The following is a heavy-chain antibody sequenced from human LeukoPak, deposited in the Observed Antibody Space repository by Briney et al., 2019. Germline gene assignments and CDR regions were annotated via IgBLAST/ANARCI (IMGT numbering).Heavy chain of an antibody. CDR1: GFTLRDHD. CDR3: GRDPATALDY. D-gene: IGHD2-21*02. V-gene: IGHV3-72*01. Sequence: GGSLRLSCAASGFTLRDHDMDGVRQAPGEGLEWVGRIKNKRGSYAADYAASVKGRFTTSRDDSQNPLYLQMNRLNTEDPGVYYCGRDPATALDYWGQGTLVTVS. CDR2: IKNKRGSYAA. J-gene: IGHJ4*02.